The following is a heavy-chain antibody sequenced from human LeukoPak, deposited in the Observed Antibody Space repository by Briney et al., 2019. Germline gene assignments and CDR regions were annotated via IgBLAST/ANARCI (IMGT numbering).Heavy chain of an antibody. V-gene: IGHV4-34*01. CDR2: IKHSGST. Sequence: SETLSLTCAVYGGSFSGYYWSWIRQPPGKGLEWIGEIKHSGSTNYNPSLTSGVSTSVDTSKNQFSMKLSSVYAAETGVYYWARQIVVGPAAIKSFDPWGQGTLVTVSS. J-gene: IGHJ5*02. CDR1: GGSFSGYY. CDR3: ARQIVVGPAAIKSFDP. D-gene: IGHD2-2*01.